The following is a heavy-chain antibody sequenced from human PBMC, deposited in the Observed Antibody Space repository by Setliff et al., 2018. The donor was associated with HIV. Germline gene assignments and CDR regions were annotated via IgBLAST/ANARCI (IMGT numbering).Heavy chain of an antibody. CDR2: VCQRGGI. V-gene: IGHV4-61*05. Sequence: SETLSLTCTVSGGSIKSSSYYWGWIRQSLEKGLEWIGEVCQRGGINYNPFLWSRASISMDKPKNHFSLRLTSVTAADTAVYFCAGESALTGQSDWGQGTLVTVSS. J-gene: IGHJ4*02. D-gene: IGHD3-9*01. CDR3: AGESALTGQSD. CDR1: GGSIKSSSYY.